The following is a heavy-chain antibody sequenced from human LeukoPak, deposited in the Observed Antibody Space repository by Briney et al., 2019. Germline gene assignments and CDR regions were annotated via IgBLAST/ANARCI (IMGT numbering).Heavy chain of an antibody. J-gene: IGHJ4*02. V-gene: IGHV4-59*08. Sequence: SETLSLTCTVSGDSISTYYWSWIRQPPGKGLEWIGYIRYSGSANYNPSLRSRVTISIDTSKNQFSLKLSSVTAADTAVYHCARLVYDSRGYYFDYWGEGTLVTVSS. D-gene: IGHD3-22*01. CDR2: IRYSGSA. CDR3: ARLVYDSRGYYFDY. CDR1: GDSISTYY.